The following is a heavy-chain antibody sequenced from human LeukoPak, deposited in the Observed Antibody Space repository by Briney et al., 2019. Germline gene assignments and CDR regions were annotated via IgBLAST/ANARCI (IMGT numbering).Heavy chain of an antibody. D-gene: IGHD5-18*01. CDR1: GFTFKLYW. J-gene: IGHJ6*03. CDR3: ARVGYGYGYYYYYMDV. V-gene: IGHV3-74*01. CDR2: INDDGSDT. Sequence: GGSLRLSCAVSGFTFKLYWMHWVRHAPGKGPVWVSRINDDGSDTTYADSVKGRFTISRDDAKNMLFLQMNSLRAEDTAVYYCARVGYGYGYYYYYMDVWGKGTTVTVSS.